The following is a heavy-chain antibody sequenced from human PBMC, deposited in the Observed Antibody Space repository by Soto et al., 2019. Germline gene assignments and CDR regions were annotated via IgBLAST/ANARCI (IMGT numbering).Heavy chain of an antibody. CDR3: AKVFYYYDSSGYYYFDY. V-gene: IGHV3-23*01. Sequence: PGGSLRLSCAASGFTFSSYAVSWVRQAPGKGPEWISSISGSGSTIYYADSVKGRFTISRDNSKNTLYLQMSSLRAGDTAVYYCAKVFYYYDSSGYYYFDYWGQGTLVTVS. CDR2: ISGSGSTI. J-gene: IGHJ4*02. D-gene: IGHD3-22*01. CDR1: GFTFSSYA.